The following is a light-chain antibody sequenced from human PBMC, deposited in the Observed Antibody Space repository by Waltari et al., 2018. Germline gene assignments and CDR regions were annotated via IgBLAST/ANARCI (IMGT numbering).Light chain of an antibody. J-gene: IGKJ4*01. CDR2: AAS. Sequence: DIQMTQSPSSVSASVGDRVTITCRTSQDVSNWLAWYQQTPGKVPKLLIYAASTLQHGVPSRFSGSGSGTDFTLTISSLQPEDFATYYCQQATTLTFGGGTKVEVK. CDR3: QQATTLT. CDR1: QDVSNW. V-gene: IGKV1-12*01.